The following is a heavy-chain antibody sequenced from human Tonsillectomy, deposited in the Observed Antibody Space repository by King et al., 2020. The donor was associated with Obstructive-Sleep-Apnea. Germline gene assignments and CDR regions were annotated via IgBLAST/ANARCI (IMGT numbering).Heavy chain of an antibody. CDR2: IYYSGNT. V-gene: IGHV4-39*07. J-gene: IGHJ4*02. CDR1: GGSVSSTTHY. CDR3: ARVVAITADYNFDY. D-gene: IGHD6-13*01. Sequence: QLQESGPGLVKPSETLSLRCTVSGGSVSSTTHYWGWIRQPPGKGLEWIGSIYYSGNTYYNPSLKSRITISVYTSKNQFSLNLSSVTAPDTAMYYCARVVAITADYNFDYWGRGTLVTVSS.